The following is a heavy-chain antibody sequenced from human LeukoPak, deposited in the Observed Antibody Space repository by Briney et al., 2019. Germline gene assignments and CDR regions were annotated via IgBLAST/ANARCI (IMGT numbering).Heavy chain of an antibody. V-gene: IGHV4-59*01. CDR2: IYYSGST. Sequence: SETLSLTCTVCGGSISSYYWSWIRQPPGKGLEWIGYIYYSGSTNYNPSLKSRVAIPVDTSKNQFSLKLSSVTAADTAVYYCARGGDYSGSSYFDYWGQGTLVTVSS. D-gene: IGHD1-26*01. J-gene: IGHJ4*02. CDR3: ARGGDYSGSSYFDY. CDR1: GGSISSYY.